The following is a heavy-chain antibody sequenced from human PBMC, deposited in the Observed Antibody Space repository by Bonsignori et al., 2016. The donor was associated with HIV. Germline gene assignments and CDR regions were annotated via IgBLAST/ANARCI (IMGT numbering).Heavy chain of an antibody. V-gene: IGHV1-2*02. CDR3: ARGGVRVDYDFWSGCAFDY. CDR1: GYTFTGYY. J-gene: IGHJ4*02. D-gene: IGHD3-3*01. Sequence: ASVKVSCKASGYTFTGYYMHWVRQAPGQGLEWMGWINPNSGGTNYAQKFQGRVTMTRDTSISTAYMELSRLRSDDTAVYYCARGGVRVDYDFWSGCAFDYWGQGTLVTVSS. CDR2: INPNSGGT.